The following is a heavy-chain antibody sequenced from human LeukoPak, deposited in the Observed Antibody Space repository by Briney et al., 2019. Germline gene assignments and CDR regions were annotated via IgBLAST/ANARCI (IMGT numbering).Heavy chain of an antibody. CDR2: MYHSGLI. Sequence: SETLSLTCNVPGYSIISGYYWGWIRQSPGKGLEWLANMYHSGLIYYNPSLKSRITISMDMSKNQLSLKLSSVTAADTAVYYCARGRKYTSGYRVTELGSGYSDYWGQGTLVTVSS. J-gene: IGHJ4*02. CDR3: ARGRKYTSGYRVTELGSGYSDY. V-gene: IGHV4-38-2*02. CDR1: GYSIISGYY. D-gene: IGHD5-18*01.